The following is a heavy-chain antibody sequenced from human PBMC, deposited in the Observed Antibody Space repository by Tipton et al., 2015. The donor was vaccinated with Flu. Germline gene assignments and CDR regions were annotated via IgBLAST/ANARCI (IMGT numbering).Heavy chain of an antibody. CDR3: ASGACSSSTCPKGGFDN. CDR2: IHSSGGT. CDR1: NGTISSYY. Sequence: TLSLTCTVSNGTISSYYWSWIRQPAGKGLEWIGRIHSSGGTNYNPSLKSRVTMSVDTSKNQFSLKVNSVTAADTAVHYCASGACSSSTCPKGGFDNWGQGTLVVVSS. D-gene: IGHD2-2*01. V-gene: IGHV4-4*07. J-gene: IGHJ4*02.